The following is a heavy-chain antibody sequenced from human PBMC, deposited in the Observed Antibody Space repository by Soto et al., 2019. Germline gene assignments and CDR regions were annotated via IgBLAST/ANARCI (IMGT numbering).Heavy chain of an antibody. CDR1: GGSITSGDYY. CDR2: IFYSGST. Sequence: QVHLQESGPGLMKPSQTLSLTCTVSGGSITSGDYYWNWIRQAPGKGLEWIGHIFYSGSTSYNPSLKSRVTISLDTSKNQFSLNLNSVTAADTAVYYCARDRRGTNSWSPGDYSFYGMDVWGQGTTVTVSS. V-gene: IGHV4-30-4*01. J-gene: IGHJ6*02. CDR3: ARDRRGTNSWSPGDYSFYGMDV. D-gene: IGHD6-13*01.